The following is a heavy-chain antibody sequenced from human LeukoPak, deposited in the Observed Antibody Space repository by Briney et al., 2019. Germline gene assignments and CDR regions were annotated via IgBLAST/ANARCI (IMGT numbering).Heavy chain of an antibody. D-gene: IGHD1-26*01. CDR1: EFTLSSNY. J-gene: IGHJ3*02. Sequence: PGGSLRLSCAASEFTLSSNYMSWVRQAPGKGLEWVSIIYSGGSTFYADSVKGRFTISRDNSKNTLYLQMNSLRAEDTAVYYCARGGSYLSAFDIWGQGTMVTVSS. CDR3: ARGGSYLSAFDI. CDR2: IYSGGST. V-gene: IGHV3-53*01.